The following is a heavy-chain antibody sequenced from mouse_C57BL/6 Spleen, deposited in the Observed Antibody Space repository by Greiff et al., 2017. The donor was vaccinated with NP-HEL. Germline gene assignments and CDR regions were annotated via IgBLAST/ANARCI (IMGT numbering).Heavy chain of an antibody. Sequence: EVNLVESGEGLVKPGGSLKLSCAASGFTFSSYAMSWVRQTPEKRLEWVAYISSGGDYIYYADTVKGRFTISRDNARNTLYLQMSSLKSEDTAMYYCTRENYGSSYGWYFDVWGTGTTVTVSS. J-gene: IGHJ1*03. D-gene: IGHD1-1*01. CDR3: TRENYGSSYGWYFDV. V-gene: IGHV5-9-1*02. CDR1: GFTFSSYA. CDR2: ISSGGDYI.